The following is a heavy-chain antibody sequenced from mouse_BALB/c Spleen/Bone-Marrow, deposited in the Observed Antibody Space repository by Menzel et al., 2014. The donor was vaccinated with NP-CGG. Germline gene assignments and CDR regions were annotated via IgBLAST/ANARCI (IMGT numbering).Heavy chain of an antibody. CDR3: AREGGSPVAY. D-gene: IGHD1-1*02. CDR1: GYTFTSYY. CDR2: INPSNGGT. V-gene: IGHV1S81*02. Sequence: VQLQQSGAELVKPGASVKLSCKASGYTFTSYYTYWVKQRPGQGLEWIGEINPSNGGTNFNEKFKSKATLTVDKSSGTAYMQLSSLTSEDSAVYYCAREGGSPVAYWGQGTLITVSA. J-gene: IGHJ3*01.